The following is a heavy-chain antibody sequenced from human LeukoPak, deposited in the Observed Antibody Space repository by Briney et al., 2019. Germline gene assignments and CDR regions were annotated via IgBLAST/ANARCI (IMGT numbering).Heavy chain of an antibody. CDR3: ANPPVSGCSSTSCYAWFDP. J-gene: IGHJ5*02. CDR2: ISGSGGST. V-gene: IGHV3-23*01. CDR1: GFTFSSYA. Sequence: GGSLRLSCAASGFTFSSYAMSWVRQAPGKGLEWVSAISGSGGSTYYADSVKGRFTISRDNSKNTLYLQMNSLRAEDTAVYYCANPPVSGCSSTSCYAWFDPWGQGTLVTVSS. D-gene: IGHD2-2*01.